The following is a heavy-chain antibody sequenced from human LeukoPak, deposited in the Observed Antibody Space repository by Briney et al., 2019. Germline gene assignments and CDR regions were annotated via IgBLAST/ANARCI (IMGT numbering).Heavy chain of an antibody. Sequence: PGGSLRLSCAASGFTFSGSAMHWVRQASGKGLEWVGRIRSKANSYATAYAASVKGRFTISRDDSKDTAYLQMNSLKTEDTAVYFCLTGDAFDIWGQGTMVTVSS. CDR1: GFTFSGSA. J-gene: IGHJ3*02. CDR2: IRSKANSYAT. CDR3: LTGDAFDI. V-gene: IGHV3-73*01. D-gene: IGHD3-9*01.